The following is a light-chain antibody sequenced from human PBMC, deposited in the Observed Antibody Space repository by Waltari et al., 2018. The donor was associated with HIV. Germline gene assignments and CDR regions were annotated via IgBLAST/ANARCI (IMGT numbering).Light chain of an antibody. CDR3: SAYGGWHNLL. V-gene: IGLV2-8*01. CDR1: SGDIGGHRY. CDR2: EIN. Sequence: QSALTQPPSASGSPGQSVTISCAGGSGDIGGHRYVSWYQQHPGKAPKLLIYEINKRPSGVPDRFSGAKSGNTASLTVSGLRAEDEAEYFCSAYGGWHNLLFGGGTTLTVL. J-gene: IGLJ2*01.